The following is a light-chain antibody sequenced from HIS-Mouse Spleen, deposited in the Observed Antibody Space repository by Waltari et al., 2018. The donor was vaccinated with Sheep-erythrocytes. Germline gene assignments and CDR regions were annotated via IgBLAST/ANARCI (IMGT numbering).Light chain of an antibody. Sequence: SYELTQPPSVSVSPGQTASITCSGDKLGDKYACWYQQKPGQSPVLVIYQDSKRPSGIPERFSGSNSGNTATLTISGTQAMDEADYYCQAWDSSTAWNVVFGGGTKLTV. CDR1: KLGDKY. CDR2: QDS. V-gene: IGLV3-1*01. J-gene: IGLJ2*01. CDR3: QAWDSSTAWNVV.